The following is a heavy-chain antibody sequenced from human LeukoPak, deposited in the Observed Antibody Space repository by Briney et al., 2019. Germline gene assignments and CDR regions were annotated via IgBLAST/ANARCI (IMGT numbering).Heavy chain of an antibody. V-gene: IGHV4-61*02. Sequence: SKTLSLTCTVSGGSISSGSYYWSWIRQPAGKGLEWIGRIYTSGSTNYNPSLKSRVTISVDTSKNQFSLKLSSVTDADTAVYYCATTEGSSHYFDYWGQGTLVTVSS. J-gene: IGHJ4*02. CDR1: GGSISSGSYY. CDR3: ATTEGSSHYFDY. CDR2: IYTSGST. D-gene: IGHD1-26*01.